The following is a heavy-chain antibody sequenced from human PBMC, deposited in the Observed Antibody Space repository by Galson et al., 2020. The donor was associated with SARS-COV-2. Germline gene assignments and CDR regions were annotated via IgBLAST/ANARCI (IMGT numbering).Heavy chain of an antibody. CDR3: ARVLGYYGMDV. CDR1: GHSFTSYD. CDR2: MNPNRGYT. V-gene: IGHV1-8*01. D-gene: IGHD1-26*01. Sequence: ASVKVSCKASGHSFTSYDVNWVRQASGQGLEWVGWMNPNRGYTVFSQKFQGRVTLTRDISLSTAYLELSGLRPDDTAVYYCARVLGYYGMDVWGQGTAVSVSS. J-gene: IGHJ6*02.